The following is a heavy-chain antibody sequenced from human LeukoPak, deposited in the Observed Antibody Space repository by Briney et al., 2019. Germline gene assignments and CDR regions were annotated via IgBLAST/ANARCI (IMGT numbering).Heavy chain of an antibody. V-gene: IGHV4-34*01. CDR1: GGSFSGYY. D-gene: IGHD3-22*01. J-gene: IGHJ4*02. CDR3: ARGRGYYYDSSGYYPYYFDY. CDR2: INHSGST. Sequence: PSETLSLTCAVYGGSFSGYYWSWIRQPPGKGLEWIGEINHSGSTNYNPSLKSRVTISVDTSKNQFSLKLSSVTAADTAVYYGARGRGYYYDSSGYYPYYFDYWGQGTLVTVSS.